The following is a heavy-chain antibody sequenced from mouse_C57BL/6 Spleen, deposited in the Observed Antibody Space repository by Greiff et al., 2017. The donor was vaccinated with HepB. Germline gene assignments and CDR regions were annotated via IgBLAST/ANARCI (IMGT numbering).Heavy chain of an antibody. CDR1: GYTFTSYW. V-gene: IGHV1-52*01. Sequence: QVQLQQPGAELVRPGSSVKLSCKASGYTFTSYWMHWVKQRPIQGLEWIGNIDPSDSETHYNQKFKDKATLTVDKSSSTAYMQLSSLTSEDSAVYYCAVSYYGSSPYYYAMDYWGQGTSVTVSS. CDR3: AVSYYGSSPYYYAMDY. CDR2: IDPSDSET. D-gene: IGHD1-1*01. J-gene: IGHJ4*01.